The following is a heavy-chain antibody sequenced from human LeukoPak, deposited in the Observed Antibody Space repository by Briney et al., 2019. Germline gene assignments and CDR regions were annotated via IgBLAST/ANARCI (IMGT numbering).Heavy chain of an antibody. Sequence: GGSLRLSCAASGFTFSSYTMSWVRQAPGKGLEWVSSIRGISGSGGSTNYADSAISSSGGSTNYADSVKGRFTISRDNSKNTLYLQMNSLRVEDTAVYYCARECRVYDSSGYYPGAFDIWGQGTMVTVSS. CDR2: ISSSGGST. CDR3: ARECRVYDSSGYYPGAFDI. CDR1: GFTFSSYT. D-gene: IGHD3-22*01. V-gene: IGHV3-23*01. J-gene: IGHJ3*02.